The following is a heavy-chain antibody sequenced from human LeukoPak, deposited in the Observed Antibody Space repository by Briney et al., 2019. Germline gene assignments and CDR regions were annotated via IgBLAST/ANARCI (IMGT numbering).Heavy chain of an antibody. V-gene: IGHV3-23*01. CDR3: AKDLSVISGDWFDP. CDR1: GFPFSSYW. J-gene: IGHJ5*02. Sequence: PGGSLRLSCVASGFPFSSYWMTWVRQAPGKGLEWVSAISGSGGSTYYADSVKGRFTISRDNSKNTLYLQMNSLRAEDTAVYYCAKDLSVISGDWFDPWGQGTLVTVSS. CDR2: ISGSGGST. D-gene: IGHD3-10*01.